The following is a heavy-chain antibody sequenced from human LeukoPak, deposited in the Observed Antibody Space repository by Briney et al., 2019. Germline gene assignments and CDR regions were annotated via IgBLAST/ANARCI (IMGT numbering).Heavy chain of an antibody. J-gene: IGHJ5*02. Sequence: SETLSLTCTVYGGSISSYYWSWIRQPPGKGLEWIGYIYYSGSTNYNPSLKSRVTISVDTSKNQFSLKLSSVTAADTAVYYCARGTYYYDSSGYHWGQGTLVTVSS. CDR2: IYYSGST. CDR3: ARGTYYYDSSGYH. D-gene: IGHD3-22*01. V-gene: IGHV4-59*01. CDR1: GGSISSYY.